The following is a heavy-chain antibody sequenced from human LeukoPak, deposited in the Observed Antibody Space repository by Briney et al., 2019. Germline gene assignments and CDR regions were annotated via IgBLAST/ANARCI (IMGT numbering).Heavy chain of an antibody. Sequence: PGGSLRLSCAASGFIFSDYYMSWIRQAPGKGLEWVSYISSSGSVIFYADSVKGRFTISRDNAKNSMYLQMNSLRAEDTALYYCARYDSSNYYLDYWAQGPLVTVSS. CDR1: GFIFSDYY. CDR3: ARYDSSNYYLDY. J-gene: IGHJ4*02. CDR2: ISSSGSVI. D-gene: IGHD3-22*01. V-gene: IGHV3-11*01.